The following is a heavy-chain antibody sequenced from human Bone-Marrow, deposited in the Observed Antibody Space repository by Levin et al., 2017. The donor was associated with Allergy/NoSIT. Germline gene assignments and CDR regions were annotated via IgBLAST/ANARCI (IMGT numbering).Heavy chain of an antibody. V-gene: IGHV4-31*03. J-gene: IGHJ3*02. D-gene: IGHD3-3*01. CDR1: GGPINSGNYY. CDR3: ARGITIFGVVLAVNDAFDI. CDR2: ISYSGNT. Sequence: SETLSLTCTVSGGPINSGNYYWTWIRQHPGKGLEWIGYISYSGNTFYNASLKSRLTISVDTSKTHFSLRLSSVTAADTAVYYCARGITIFGVVLAVNDAFDIWGQGTMVTVSS.